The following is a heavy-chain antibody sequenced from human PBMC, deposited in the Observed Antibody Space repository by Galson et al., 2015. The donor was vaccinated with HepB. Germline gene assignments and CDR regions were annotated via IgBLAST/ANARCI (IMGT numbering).Heavy chain of an antibody. V-gene: IGHV3-23*01. CDR1: GFTFSNYV. D-gene: IGHD6-13*01. CDR3: AKNSGSSWFVPYHFDS. Sequence: SLRLSCAASGFTFSNYVMNWVRQAPGKGLEWVSSISGSGGSTYYAGSVKGRFTISRDNSKNTLYLQMNSLRAEDTAVYYCAKNSGSSWFVPYHFDSWGRGPWSPSPQ. CDR2: ISGSGGST. J-gene: IGHJ4*02.